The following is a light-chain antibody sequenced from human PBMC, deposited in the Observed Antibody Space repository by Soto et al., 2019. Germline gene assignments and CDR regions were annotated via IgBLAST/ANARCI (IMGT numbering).Light chain of an antibody. CDR2: DVS. J-gene: IGLJ1*01. Sequence: QSALTQPASVSGSPGQSITISCTGTSSDVGGYNYVSWYQQHPGQAPELMIYDVSNRPSGVSSRFSGSKYGNTSSLTISGLQAEDAAYYYCSSYTSSSTYVFGTGTKLTVL. V-gene: IGLV2-14*03. CDR3: SSYTSSSTYV. CDR1: SSDVGGYNY.